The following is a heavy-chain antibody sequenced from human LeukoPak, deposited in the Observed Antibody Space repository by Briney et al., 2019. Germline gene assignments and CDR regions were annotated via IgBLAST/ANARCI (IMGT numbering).Heavy chain of an antibody. CDR2: ISAYNGNT. V-gene: IGHV1-18*01. J-gene: IGHJ4*02. Sequence: ASVKVSCKASGYTFTSYGISWVRQAPGQGLEWMGWISAYNGNTNYAQKLQGRVTMTTDTSTSTAYMELRSLRSDDTAVYYCARVGRRLKYYYDSSGIGYFDCWGQGTLVTVSS. CDR1: GYTFTSYG. CDR3: ARVGRRLKYYYDSSGIGYFDC. D-gene: IGHD3-22*01.